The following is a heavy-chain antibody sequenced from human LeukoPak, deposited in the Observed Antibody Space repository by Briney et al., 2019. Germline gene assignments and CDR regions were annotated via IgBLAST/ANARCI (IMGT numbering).Heavy chain of an antibody. CDR2: ISSSSSYI. D-gene: IGHD2-15*01. Sequence: PGGSLRPSCAASGFTFSSYSMNWVRQAPGKGLEWVSSISSSSSYIYYADSVKGRFTISRDNAKNSLYLQMNSLRAEDTAVYYCARGLGYCSGGSCYVERGGFDPWGQGTLVTVSS. CDR1: GFTFSSYS. CDR3: ARGLGYCSGGSCYVERGGFDP. V-gene: IGHV3-21*01. J-gene: IGHJ5*02.